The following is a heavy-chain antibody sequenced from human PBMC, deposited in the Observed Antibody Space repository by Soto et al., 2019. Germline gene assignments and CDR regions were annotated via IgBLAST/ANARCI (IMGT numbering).Heavy chain of an antibody. Sequence: WASVKVSCKASGYTFTSYGISWVRQAPGQGLEWMGWISAYNGNTNYAQKLQGRVTMTTDTSTSTAYMELRSLRSDDTAVYYCARVFDATMYYYASSGYYPFDYWGEGTLVTVSS. V-gene: IGHV1-18*01. J-gene: IGHJ4*02. CDR2: ISAYNGNT. CDR3: ARVFDATMYYYASSGYYPFDY. D-gene: IGHD3-22*01. CDR1: GYTFTSYG.